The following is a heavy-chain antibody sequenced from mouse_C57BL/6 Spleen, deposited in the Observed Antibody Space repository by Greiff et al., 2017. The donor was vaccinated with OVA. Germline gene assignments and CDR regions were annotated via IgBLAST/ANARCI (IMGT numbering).Heavy chain of an antibody. V-gene: IGHV1-85*01. D-gene: IGHD1-1*01. Sequence: QVQLQQSGPELVKPGASVKLSCKASGYTFTSYDINWVKQRPGQGLEWIGWIYPRDGSTKYNEKFKGKATLTVDTSSSTAYMELHSLTSEDSAVYFCARTTTVVASYYFDYWGQGTTLTVSS. CDR2: IYPRDGST. J-gene: IGHJ2*01. CDR3: ARTTTVVASYYFDY. CDR1: GYTFTSYD.